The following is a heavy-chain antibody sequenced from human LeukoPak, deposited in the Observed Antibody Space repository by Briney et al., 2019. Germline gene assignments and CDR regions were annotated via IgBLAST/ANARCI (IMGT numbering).Heavy chain of an antibody. Sequence: PSETLSLTCTVSGGSISSSSYYWGWIRQPPGKGLEWIGSIYYSGSTYYNPSLKSRVTISVDTSKNQFSLKLSSVTAAGTAVYYCARHPLYDFWSGYYPYYSDYWGQGTLVTVSS. D-gene: IGHD3-3*01. J-gene: IGHJ4*02. CDR1: GGSISSSSYY. V-gene: IGHV4-39*01. CDR3: ARHPLYDFWSGYYPYYSDY. CDR2: IYYSGST.